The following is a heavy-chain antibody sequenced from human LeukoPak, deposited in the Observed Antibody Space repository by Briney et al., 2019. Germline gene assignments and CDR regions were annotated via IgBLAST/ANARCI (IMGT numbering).Heavy chain of an antibody. CDR3: ARDDYSSGRAFDI. Sequence: PSETLSLTCTVSGGSISSYYWSWIRQPPGKGLEWIGYIYYSGSTNYNPSPKSRVTISVDTSKNQFSLKLSSVTAADTAVYYCARDDYSSGRAFDIWGQGTMVTVSS. V-gene: IGHV4-59*01. J-gene: IGHJ3*02. CDR2: IYYSGST. CDR1: GGSISSYY. D-gene: IGHD4-11*01.